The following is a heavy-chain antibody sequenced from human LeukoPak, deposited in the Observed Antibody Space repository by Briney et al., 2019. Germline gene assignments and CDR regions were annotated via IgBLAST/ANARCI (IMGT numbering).Heavy chain of an antibody. V-gene: IGHV3-21*01. CDR3: ARSCSSTSCYSDY. CDR2: ISSSSSYI. Sequence: GGSLRLSCVASGFTFSNYVMNWVRQAPGKGLEWVSSISSSSSYIYYADSVKGRFTISRDNAKNSLYLQMNSLRAEDTAVYYCARSCSSTSCYSDYWGQGTLVTVSS. D-gene: IGHD2-2*02. J-gene: IGHJ4*02. CDR1: GFTFSNYV.